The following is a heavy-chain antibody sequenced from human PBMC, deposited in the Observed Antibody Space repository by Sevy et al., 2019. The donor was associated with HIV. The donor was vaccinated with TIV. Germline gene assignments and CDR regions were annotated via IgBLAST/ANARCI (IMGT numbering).Heavy chain of an antibody. Sequence: GGSLRLSCAASGFTFSSYWMSWVRQAPGKGLEWVANIKQDGSEKYYVDSVKGRFTISRDNAKNSLYLQMNSLRAEDTAVYYCAGNAGYSSSWRYYYYYGMDVWGQGTTVTVSS. CDR2: IKQDGSEK. V-gene: IGHV3-7*01. J-gene: IGHJ6*02. D-gene: IGHD6-13*01. CDR1: GFTFSSYW. CDR3: AGNAGYSSSWRYYYYYGMDV.